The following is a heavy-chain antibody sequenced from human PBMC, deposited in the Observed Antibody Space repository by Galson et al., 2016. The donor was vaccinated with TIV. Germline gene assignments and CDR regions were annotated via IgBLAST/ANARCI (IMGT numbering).Heavy chain of an antibody. CDR2: ISYDGSDQ. CDR3: AKGPRLYGDYFLHYFDY. V-gene: IGHV3-30*18. D-gene: IGHD4-17*01. Sequence: SLRLSCADSRSTFSSSWMNWVRQAPGKGLEWVAVISYDGSDQYYAGSVKGRFTISRDNSKNTLYLQMNSLRRDDTAMYYCAKGPRLYGDYFLHYFDYWGQGTLVTVSS. J-gene: IGHJ4*02. CDR1: RSTFSSSW.